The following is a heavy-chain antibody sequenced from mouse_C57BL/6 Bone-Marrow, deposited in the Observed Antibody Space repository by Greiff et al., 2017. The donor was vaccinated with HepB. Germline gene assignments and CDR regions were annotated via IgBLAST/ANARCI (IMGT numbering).Heavy chain of an antibody. Sequence: EVQLQQSGPVLVKPGASVKMSCKASGYTFTDYYMNWVKQSHGKSLEWIGVINPYNGGTSYNQKFKGKATLTVDKSSSTAYMELNSLTSEDSAVYYCARKGLFYYGYEDYAMDYWGQGTSVTVSS. CDR2: INPYNGGT. CDR1: GYTFTDYY. V-gene: IGHV1-19*01. CDR3: ARKGLFYYGYEDYAMDY. D-gene: IGHD2-2*01. J-gene: IGHJ4*01.